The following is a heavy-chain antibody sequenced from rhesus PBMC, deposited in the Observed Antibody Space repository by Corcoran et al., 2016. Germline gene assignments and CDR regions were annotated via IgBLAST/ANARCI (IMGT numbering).Heavy chain of an antibody. D-gene: IGHD3-3*01. CDR1: GFTFSSYG. CDR3: AKGDFWTGYYTGKGPYFDY. Sequence: EVQLVETGGGLVQPGGSLKLSCAASGFTFSSYGMSWVRQAPGKGIECVSAINSVGCSTKYADYEKSRFTISRDNSKNTLSLQMNSLRAEDTAVYYCAKGDFWTGYYTGKGPYFDYWGQGVLVTVSS. CDR2: INSVGCST. V-gene: IGHV3S5*01. J-gene: IGHJ4*01.